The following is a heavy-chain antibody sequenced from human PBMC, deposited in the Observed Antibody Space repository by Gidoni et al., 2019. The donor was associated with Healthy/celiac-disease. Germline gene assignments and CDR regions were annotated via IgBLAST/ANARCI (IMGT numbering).Heavy chain of an antibody. D-gene: IGHD3-22*01. CDR1: GFTFSSYA. CDR3: AKDSYKQVVVVIYFDY. CDR2: ISGSGGST. J-gene: IGHJ4*02. Sequence: EVQLLESGGGLVQPGGSLRLSCAASGFTFSSYAMSWVRQAPGKGLEWVSAISGSGGSTYYADSVKGRFTISRDNSKNTLYLQMNSLRAEDTAVYYCAKDSYKQVVVVIYFDYWGQGTLVTVSS. V-gene: IGHV3-23*01.